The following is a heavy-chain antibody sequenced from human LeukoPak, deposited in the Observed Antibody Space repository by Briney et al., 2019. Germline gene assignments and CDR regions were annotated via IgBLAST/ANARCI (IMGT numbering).Heavy chain of an antibody. CDR1: GFTFSSYA. V-gene: IGHV3-30*04. CDR3: ARDRRPYSSGWHFDAFDI. J-gene: IGHJ3*02. Sequence: GGSLRLSCAASGFTFSSYAMHWVRQAPGKGLEWVAVISYDGSNKYYADSVKGRFTISRDNSKNTLYLQMNSLRAEDTAVYYCARDRRPYSSGWHFDAFDIWGQGTMVTVSS. D-gene: IGHD6-19*01. CDR2: ISYDGSNK.